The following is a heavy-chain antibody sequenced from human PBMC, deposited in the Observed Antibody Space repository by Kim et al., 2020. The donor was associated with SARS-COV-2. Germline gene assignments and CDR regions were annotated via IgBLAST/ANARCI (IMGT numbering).Heavy chain of an antibody. V-gene: IGHV4-34*01. Sequence: PPLKSRVTISVDTSKNQCSLKLSSVTAAGTAVYYCARVRDIVVVPAAIGYWGQGTLVTVSS. D-gene: IGHD2-2*01. J-gene: IGHJ4*02. CDR3: ARVRDIVVVPAAIGY.